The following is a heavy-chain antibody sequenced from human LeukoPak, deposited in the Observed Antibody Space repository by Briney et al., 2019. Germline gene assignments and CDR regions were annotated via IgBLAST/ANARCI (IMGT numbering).Heavy chain of an antibody. J-gene: IGHJ4*02. CDR2: ISWNSGSI. CDR1: GFTFDDYA. CDR3: AKDQGGYASNFDY. Sequence: GRSLRLSCAASGFTFDDYAMHWVRQAPGKGLEWVSGISWNSGSIGYADFVKGRFTISRDNAKNSLYLQMNSLRAEDTALYYCAKDQGGYASNFDYWGQGTLVTVSS. D-gene: IGHD5-12*01. V-gene: IGHV3-9*01.